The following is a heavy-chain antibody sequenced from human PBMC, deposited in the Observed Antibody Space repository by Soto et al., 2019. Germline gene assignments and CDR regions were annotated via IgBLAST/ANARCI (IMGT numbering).Heavy chain of an antibody. V-gene: IGHV4-34*01. CDR2: INHSGST. CDR3: GLYCSGGSCQLGNWFDP. CDR1: GGSFSGYY. Sequence: LSLTCAVYGGSFSGYYWSWIRQPPGKGLEWIGEINHSGSTNYNPSLKSRVTISVDTSKNQFSLKLSSVTAADTAVYYCGLYCSGGSCQLGNWFDPWGQGTLVTVSS. J-gene: IGHJ5*02. D-gene: IGHD2-15*01.